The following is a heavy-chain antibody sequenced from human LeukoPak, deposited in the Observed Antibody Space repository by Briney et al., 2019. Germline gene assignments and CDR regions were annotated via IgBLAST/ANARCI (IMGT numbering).Heavy chain of an antibody. D-gene: IGHD3-10*01. CDR3: ARRYYYGSGYFDY. Sequence: PSETLSLTCTVSGGSISSGDYYWSWIRQPPGKGLEWIGYIYYSGSTYYNPSLKSRVTISVDTSKNQFSLKLSSVTAADTAVYYCARRYYYGSGYFDYWGQGTLVTVSS. CDR2: IYYSGST. J-gene: IGHJ4*02. CDR1: GGSISSGDYY. V-gene: IGHV4-30-4*01.